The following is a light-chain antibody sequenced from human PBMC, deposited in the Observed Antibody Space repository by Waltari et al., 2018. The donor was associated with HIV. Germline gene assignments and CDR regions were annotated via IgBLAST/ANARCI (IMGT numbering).Light chain of an antibody. Sequence: QSVLTQPPSASGAPGQRVTISCTGSSSNIGAGYDVHWYQQLPGTAPKLLIHVNSNRPSGVPDRFAGSKSGTSASLAITGLQAEEEADYSCQSYDSGLRPVFGGGTKLTVL. J-gene: IGLJ3*02. CDR1: SSNIGAGYD. V-gene: IGLV1-40*01. CDR2: VNS. CDR3: QSYDSGLRPV.